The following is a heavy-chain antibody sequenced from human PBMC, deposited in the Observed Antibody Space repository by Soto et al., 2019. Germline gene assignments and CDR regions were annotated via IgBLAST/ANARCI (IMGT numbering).Heavy chain of an antibody. CDR1: GGSISSYY. CDR2: IYYSGST. D-gene: IGHD6-19*01. V-gene: IGHV4-59*08. J-gene: IGHJ4*02. Sequence: SETLSLTCTVSGGSISSYYWSWIRQPPGKGLEWIGYIYYSGSTNYNPSLKSRVTISVDTSKNQFSLKLSSVTAADTAVYYCARLSQWLVDYYFDYWGQGTLVTVSS. CDR3: ARLSQWLVDYYFDY.